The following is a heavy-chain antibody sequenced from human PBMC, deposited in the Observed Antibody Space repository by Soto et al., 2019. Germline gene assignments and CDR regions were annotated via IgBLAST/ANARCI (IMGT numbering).Heavy chain of an antibody. Sequence: GGSLRLSCAASGFSLRTYTMNWVRQAPGKGLEWVSSISISSSDRYYADSVRGRFTISRDNAKNALYLQMNSLRADDTAVYFCVRGMNPLFGGQGTLVTVSS. CDR3: VRGMNPLF. CDR2: ISISSSDR. J-gene: IGHJ4*01. CDR1: GFSLRTYT. V-gene: IGHV3-21*06.